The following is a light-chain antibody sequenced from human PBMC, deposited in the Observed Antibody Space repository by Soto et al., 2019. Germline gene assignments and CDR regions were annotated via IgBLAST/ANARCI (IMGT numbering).Light chain of an antibody. V-gene: IGKV3-11*01. Sequence: EIVLTQSPATLSLSSGERATLSCRDSQSVSSYLAWYQQKPGQAPRLLIYDASNRATGIPARFSGSGSGTDFTLTISSLEPEDFAVYYCQHRSNWPLTFGGGTKVEIK. CDR1: QSVSSY. CDR3: QHRSNWPLT. J-gene: IGKJ4*01. CDR2: DAS.